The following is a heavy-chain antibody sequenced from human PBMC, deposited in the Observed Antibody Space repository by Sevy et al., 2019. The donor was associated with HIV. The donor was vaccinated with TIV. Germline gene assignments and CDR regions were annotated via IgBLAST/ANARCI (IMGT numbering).Heavy chain of an antibody. J-gene: IGHJ6*02. D-gene: IGHD3-10*01. Sequence: GGSLRLSCVASGFTFSSYWMSWVRQAPGKGLEWVANINQDGSEKYYGDSVKGRFTISRDNAKNSVYLQLNSLRAEDTAVYFCARERAVVRGVKSGMDVWGQGPAVTVSS. V-gene: IGHV3-7*01. CDR1: GFTFSSYW. CDR2: INQDGSEK. CDR3: ARERAVVRGVKSGMDV.